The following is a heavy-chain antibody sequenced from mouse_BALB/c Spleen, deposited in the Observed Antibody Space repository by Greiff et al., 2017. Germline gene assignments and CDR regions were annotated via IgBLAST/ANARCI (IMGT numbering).Heavy chain of an antibody. CDR3: ARRGDDYDAMDY. CDR1: GFTFSSYG. V-gene: IGHV5-6*03. J-gene: IGHJ4*01. CDR2: ISSGGSYT. Sequence: EVKLVESGGGLVKPGGSLKLSCAASGFTFSSYGMSWVRQTPDKRLEWVATISSGGSYTYYPDSVKGRFTISRDNAKNTLYLQMSSLKSEDTAMYYCARRGDDYDAMDYWGQGTSVTVSS.